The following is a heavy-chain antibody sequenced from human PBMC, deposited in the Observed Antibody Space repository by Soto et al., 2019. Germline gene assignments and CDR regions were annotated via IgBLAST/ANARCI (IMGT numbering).Heavy chain of an antibody. J-gene: IGHJ6*02. CDR2: INHSGST. CDR1: GGSFSGYY. D-gene: IGHD3-9*01. Sequence: PSETLSLTCAVYGGSFSGYYWSWIRQPPGKGLEWIGEINHSGSTNYNPSLKSRVTISVDTSKNQFSLKLSSVTAADTAVYYCARVRLVITGGTYYYYGMDVWGQGTTVTVSS. V-gene: IGHV4-34*01. CDR3: ARVRLVITGGTYYYYGMDV.